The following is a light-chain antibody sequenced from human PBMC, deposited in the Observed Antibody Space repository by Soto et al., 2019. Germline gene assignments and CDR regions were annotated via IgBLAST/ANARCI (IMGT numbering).Light chain of an antibody. CDR3: QQFGSSAWT. CDR2: GAS. V-gene: IGKV3-15*01. J-gene: IGKJ1*01. Sequence: EIVMTQSPATLSVSPGERATLSCRASQNVFTNLAWYQQKPGQAPRLLIYGASTRATGIPARFSGSASGTEFTLTVSRLEPEDFAVYYCQQFGSSAWTFGQGTKVDIK. CDR1: QNVFTN.